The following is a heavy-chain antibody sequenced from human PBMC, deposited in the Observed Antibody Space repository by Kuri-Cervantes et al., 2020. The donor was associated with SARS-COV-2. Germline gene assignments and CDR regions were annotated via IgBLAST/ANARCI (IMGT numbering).Heavy chain of an antibody. V-gene: IGHV2-5*05. Sequence: SGPTLVKPTQTLTLTCTFSGFSLNTRAVGVGWIRQPPGKALDWLAPIYWDDDKRYGPSLKSRRTITKDTSSNQVVLTMTNMDPVDTAIYHCAHRRPTVTTNDAFDIWGQGTMVTVSS. CDR3: AHRRPTVTTNDAFDI. D-gene: IGHD4-17*01. CDR1: GFSLNTRAVG. J-gene: IGHJ3*02. CDR2: IYWDDDK.